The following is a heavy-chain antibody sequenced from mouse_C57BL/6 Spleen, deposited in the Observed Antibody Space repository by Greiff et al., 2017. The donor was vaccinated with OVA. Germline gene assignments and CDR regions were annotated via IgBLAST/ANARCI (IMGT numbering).Heavy chain of an antibody. V-gene: IGHV14-1*01. CDR2: IDPEDGDT. D-gene: IGHD1-1*01. Sequence: EVQLQQSGAELVRPGASVKLSCTASGFNIKDYYMHWVKQRPEQGLEWIGRIDPEDGDTEYAPKFQGKATMTADTSSNTAYLQLSSLTSEDTAVYYCTSLLGDYGSSSLFDYWGQGTTLTVSS. J-gene: IGHJ2*01. CDR3: TSLLGDYGSSSLFDY. CDR1: GFNIKDYY.